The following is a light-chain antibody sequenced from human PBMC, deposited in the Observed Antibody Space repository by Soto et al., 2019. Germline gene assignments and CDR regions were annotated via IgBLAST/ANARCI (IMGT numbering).Light chain of an antibody. CDR2: DAS. V-gene: IGKV1-5*01. Sequence: IQMTQSPSTVSASVGDRVTITCRASQSISSSLAWYQQKPGKAPKVLIYDASSLDSGVPSRFSGSGYGTEFTLTVSSQQPGDFATYSCQQYESYPYSFGQGTKLEIK. CDR3: QQYESYPYS. CDR1: QSISSS. J-gene: IGKJ2*01.